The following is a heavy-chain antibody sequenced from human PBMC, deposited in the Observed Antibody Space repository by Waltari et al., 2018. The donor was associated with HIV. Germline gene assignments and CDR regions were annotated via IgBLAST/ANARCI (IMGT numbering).Heavy chain of an antibody. V-gene: IGHV1-18*01. J-gene: IGHJ6*02. Sequence: QVQLVQSGPEMKKLGASVKISCRASGFTFTNYVFSWVRQAPGPGLEWLGWISAYDGKKDFARRFKDRVILTTDTSTTTAYLEVRSLRSDDTAMYYCVRGGGTWLYDMYYYQGMDVWGQGTTVTVSS. CDR3: VRGGGTWLYDMYYYQGMDV. D-gene: IGHD2-8*01. CDR1: GFTFTNYV. CDR2: ISAYDGKK.